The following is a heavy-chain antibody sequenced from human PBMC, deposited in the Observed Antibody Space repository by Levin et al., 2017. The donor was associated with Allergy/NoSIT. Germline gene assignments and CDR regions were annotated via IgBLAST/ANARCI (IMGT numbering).Heavy chain of an antibody. J-gene: IGHJ6*03. CDR1: GFTFSSYG. CDR3: ARVEGHSAQPGYFYYYMDV. Sequence: GGSLRLSCAASGFTFSSYGMQWVRLAPAKGLEWVAVLWYDGSNKHYADSVKGRFTISRDNSKNTLYLQMNSLRPEDTAVYYCARVEGHSAQPGYFYYYMDVWGKGTTVTVSS. V-gene: IGHV3-33*01. CDR2: LWYDGSNK. D-gene: IGHD1-1*01.